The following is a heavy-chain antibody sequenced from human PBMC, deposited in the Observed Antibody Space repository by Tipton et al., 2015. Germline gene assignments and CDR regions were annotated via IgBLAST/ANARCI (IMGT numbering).Heavy chain of an antibody. CDR2: INHSGST. CDR1: GGSLSGYY. CDR3: ARARGRHGGLFDS. Sequence: TLSLTCAVYGGSLSGYYWSWIRQPPGKGLEWIGEINHSGSTNYNPSLKSRVTISVDTSKTQFSLKMRSVTATDTAVYYCARARGRHGGLFDSWGQGTLVTVSS. D-gene: IGHD4-23*01. V-gene: IGHV4-34*01. J-gene: IGHJ4*02.